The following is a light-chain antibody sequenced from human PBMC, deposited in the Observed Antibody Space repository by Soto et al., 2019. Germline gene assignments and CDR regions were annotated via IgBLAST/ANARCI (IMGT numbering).Light chain of an antibody. J-gene: IGLJ1*01. Sequence: QSALTQPPSASGSPGQSVTISCTGISSDVGGYNYVSWYQQHPGKAPKLMIYEASKRPSGVPDRFSGSKSGNTASLTVSGLQAEDEADYYCSSYAGSNIYVFGTGT. CDR2: EAS. CDR3: SSYAGSNIYV. V-gene: IGLV2-8*01. CDR1: SSDVGGYNY.